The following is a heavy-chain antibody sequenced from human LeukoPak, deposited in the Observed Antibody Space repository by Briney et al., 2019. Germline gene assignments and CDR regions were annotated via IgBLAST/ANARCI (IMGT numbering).Heavy chain of an antibody. V-gene: IGHV4-39*01. CDR2: IYYSGST. CDR3: ARHDDFWSGNNWFDP. CDR1: GGSISSSSYY. Sequence: PSKTLSLTCTVSGGSISSSSYYWGWIRQPPGKGLEWIGSIYYSGSTYYNPSLKSRVTISVDTSKNQFSLKLSSVTAADTAVYYCARHDDFWSGNNWFDPWGQGTLVTVSS. D-gene: IGHD3-3*01. J-gene: IGHJ5*02.